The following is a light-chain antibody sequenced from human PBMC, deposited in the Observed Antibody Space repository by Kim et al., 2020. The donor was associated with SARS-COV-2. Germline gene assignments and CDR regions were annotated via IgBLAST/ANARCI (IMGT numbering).Light chain of an antibody. J-gene: IGKJ4*01. Sequence: SLSQGERATLSCRASQSVSSSYLAWYQQKPGQAPRLLIYGASSRATGIPDRFSGSGSGTDFTLTISRLEPEDFAVYYCQQYGSSPLGGGTKVDIK. V-gene: IGKV3-20*01. CDR3: QQYGSSP. CDR2: GAS. CDR1: QSVSSSY.